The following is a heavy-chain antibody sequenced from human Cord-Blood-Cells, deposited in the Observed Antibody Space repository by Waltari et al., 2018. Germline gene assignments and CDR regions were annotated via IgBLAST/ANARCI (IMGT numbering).Heavy chain of an antibody. D-gene: IGHD2-2*01. V-gene: IGHV4-39*01. CDR3: ARHYEYQLLDSFDP. J-gene: IGHJ5*02. CDR1: GGSISRSSYY. Sequence: QLQLQESGPGLVKPSETLSLTCTVSGGSISRSSYYWGWIRQPPGKGLEWIGSYYYSGSTYYNPSRKSRGTISVDTSKNQFSRKLSSVTAADTAVYYCARHYEYQLLDSFDPWGQGTLVTVSS. CDR2: YYYSGST.